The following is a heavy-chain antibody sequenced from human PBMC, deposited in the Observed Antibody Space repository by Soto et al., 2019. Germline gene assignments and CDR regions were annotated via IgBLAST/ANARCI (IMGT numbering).Heavy chain of an antibody. CDR3: ARGASRIAVAGRNWFDP. V-gene: IGHV1-3*01. Sequence: ASVKVSCKASGYTFTSYGISWVRQAPGQGLEWMGWINAGNGNTKYSQKFQGRVTITRDTSASTAYMELSSLRSEDTAVYYCARGASRIAVAGRNWFDPWGQGTLVTVSS. J-gene: IGHJ5*02. D-gene: IGHD6-19*01. CDR1: GYTFTSYG. CDR2: INAGNGNT.